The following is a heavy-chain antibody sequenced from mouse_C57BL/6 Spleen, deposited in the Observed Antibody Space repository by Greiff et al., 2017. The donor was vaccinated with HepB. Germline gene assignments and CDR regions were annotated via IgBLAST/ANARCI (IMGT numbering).Heavy chain of an antibody. V-gene: IGHV1-26*01. CDR3: ASHYGFDY. J-gene: IGHJ2*01. Sequence: EVQLQQSGPELVKPGASVKISCKASGYTFTDYYMNWVKQSHGKSLEWIGDINPKNGGTSYNQKFKGKATLTVDKSSSTAYMERRSLTSEDSAVYYCASHYGFDYWGQGTTLTVSS. D-gene: IGHD1-1*01. CDR2: INPKNGGT. CDR1: GYTFTDYY.